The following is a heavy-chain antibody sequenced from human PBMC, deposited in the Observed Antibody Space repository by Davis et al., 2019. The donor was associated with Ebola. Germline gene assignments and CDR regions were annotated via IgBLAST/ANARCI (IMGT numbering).Heavy chain of an antibody. CDR3: ARGDFWSGYFYFDY. CDR1: GGSISSSSYY. CDR2: IYYSGST. J-gene: IGHJ4*02. V-gene: IGHV4-61*05. D-gene: IGHD3-3*01. Sequence: SETLSLTCTVSGGSISSSSYYWGWIRQPPGKGLEWIGYIYYSGSTNYNPSLKSRVTISVDTSKNQFSLKLSSVTAADTAVYYCARGDFWSGYFYFDYWGQGTLVTVSS.